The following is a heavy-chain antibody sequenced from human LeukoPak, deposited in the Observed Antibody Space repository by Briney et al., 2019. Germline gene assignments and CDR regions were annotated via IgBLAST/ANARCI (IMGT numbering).Heavy chain of an antibody. CDR3: AKHRDTSSSYYFDY. CDR1: RFTFSSYA. CDR2: IGASGGDT. J-gene: IGHJ4*02. V-gene: IGHV3-23*01. D-gene: IGHD6-13*01. Sequence: GGSLRLSCAASRFTFSSYAMSWVRQAPGKGLEWVSTIGASGGDTYNADSVKGRFTISRDSSKYTLFLQMHNLRAEDSAVYYCAKHRDTSSSYYFDYWGRGTLVTVSS.